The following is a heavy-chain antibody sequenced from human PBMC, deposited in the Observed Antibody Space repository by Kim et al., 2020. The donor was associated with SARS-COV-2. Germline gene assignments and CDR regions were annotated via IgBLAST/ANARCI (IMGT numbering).Heavy chain of an antibody. D-gene: IGHD6-13*01. CDR2: INSDGSST. CDR3: ASPGNSSWYTLGG. CDR1: GFTFSSYW. J-gene: IGHJ4*02. Sequence: GGSLRLSCAASGFTFSSYWMHWVRQAPGKGLVWVSRINSDGSSTSYADSVKGRFTISRDNAKNTLYLQMNSLRAEDTAVYYCASPGNSSWYTLGGWGQRTLVTVSS. V-gene: IGHV3-74*01.